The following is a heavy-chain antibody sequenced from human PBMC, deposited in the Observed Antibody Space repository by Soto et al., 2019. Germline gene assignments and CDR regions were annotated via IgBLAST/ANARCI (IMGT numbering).Heavy chain of an antibody. CDR1: GGSISSSSYY. Sequence: SETLSLTCTVSGGSISSSSYYWGWIRQPPGKGLEWIGSIYYSGSTYYNPSLKSRVTISVDTSKNQFSLKLSSVTAADTAVYYCARRTAYSGSYYFDYWGQGTLVTVSS. D-gene: IGHD1-26*01. J-gene: IGHJ4*02. CDR2: IYYSGST. CDR3: ARRTAYSGSYYFDY. V-gene: IGHV4-39*01.